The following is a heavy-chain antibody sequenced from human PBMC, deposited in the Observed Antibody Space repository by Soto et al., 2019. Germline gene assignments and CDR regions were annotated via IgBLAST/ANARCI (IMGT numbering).Heavy chain of an antibody. J-gene: IGHJ4*02. V-gene: IGHV3-74*03. CDR2: INTDGSDA. CDR1: GLTFRSYW. Sequence: EVQLVESGGGLVQPGESLRLSFAASGLTFRSYWMHWVRQAPGKGLVWVSRINTDGSDATYVDSVKGRFTISRDNPTNTLCLHMNRRRAGAAAVYYCVRDRQVSRLDSWGQGTLVTVSS. CDR3: VRDRQVSRLDS.